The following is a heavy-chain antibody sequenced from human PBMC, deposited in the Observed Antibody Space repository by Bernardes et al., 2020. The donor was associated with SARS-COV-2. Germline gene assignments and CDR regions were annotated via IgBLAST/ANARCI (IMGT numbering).Heavy chain of an antibody. CDR2: ITRDSDSR. CDR3: AKDRGEYGGLPDSFDV. Sequence: GGSLRLSCAASGFRFSDYAMTWLRQAPGKGLEWVSVITRDSDSRYYADSVKGRFTVSRDNSKNTLYLSMNGLRADDTGLYYCAKDRGEYGGLPDSFDVWGQGTMVTVS. CDR1: GFRFSDYA. D-gene: IGHD3-10*01. J-gene: IGHJ3*01. V-gene: IGHV3-23*01.